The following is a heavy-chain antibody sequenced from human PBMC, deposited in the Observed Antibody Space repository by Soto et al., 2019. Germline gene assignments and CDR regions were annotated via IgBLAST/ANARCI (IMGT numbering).Heavy chain of an antibody. J-gene: IGHJ6*02. CDR1: GGSISSYY. CDR2: IYYSGST. V-gene: IGHV4-59*01. CDR3: ARDAGYCSSTSCHLGGMDV. D-gene: IGHD2-2*01. Sequence: SETLSLTCTVSGGSISSYYWSWIRQPPGKGLEWIGYIYYSGSTNYNPSLKSRVTISVDTSKNQFSLKLSSVTAADTAMYYCARDAGYCSSTSCHLGGMDVWGQGTTVTVSS.